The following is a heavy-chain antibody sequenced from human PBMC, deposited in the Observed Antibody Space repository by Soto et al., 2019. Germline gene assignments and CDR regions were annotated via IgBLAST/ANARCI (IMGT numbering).Heavy chain of an antibody. J-gene: IGHJ4*02. V-gene: IGHV3-30-3*01. CDR3: ARDHCGGDCYPAGLFGY. CDR1: GFTFSSYA. D-gene: IGHD2-21*02. CDR2: ISYDGSNK. Sequence: QVQLVESGGGVVQPGWSLRLSCAASGFTFSSYAMHWVRQAPGKGLEWVAVISYDGSNKYYADSVKGRFTISRDNSKNTLYLQMNSLRAEDTAVYYCARDHCGGDCYPAGLFGYWGQGTLVTVSS.